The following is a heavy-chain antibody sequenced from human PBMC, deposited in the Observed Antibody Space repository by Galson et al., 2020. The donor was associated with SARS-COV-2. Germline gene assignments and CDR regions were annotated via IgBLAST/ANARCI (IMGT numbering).Heavy chain of an antibody. J-gene: IGHJ4*02. D-gene: IGHD3-22*01. Sequence: GGSLRLSCAASGFTFDDYAMHWVRQAPGKGLEWVSGISWNSGSIGYADSVKGRFTISRDNAKNSLYLQMNSLRAEDTALYYCAKGYYYDSSGYLAGWGQGTLVTVSS. CDR2: ISWNSGSI. CDR3: AKGYYYDSSGYLAG. CDR1: GFTFDDYA. V-gene: IGHV3-9*01.